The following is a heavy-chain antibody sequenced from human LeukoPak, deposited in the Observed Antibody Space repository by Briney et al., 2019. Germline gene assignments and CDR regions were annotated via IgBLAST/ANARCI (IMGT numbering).Heavy chain of an antibody. CDR2: LNPSGGST. CDR3: AREGTLSSGWLTDWFDP. D-gene: IGHD6-19*01. J-gene: IGHJ5*02. CDR1: GYIFTSYY. V-gene: IGHV1-46*01. Sequence: ASVKVSCKASGYIFTSYYMHWVRQAPGQGLEWVGILNPSGGSTSYAQRFQGRVTMTRDTSTSTVYMELSSLRSEDTAVYYCAREGTLSSGWLTDWFDPWGQGTLVTVSS.